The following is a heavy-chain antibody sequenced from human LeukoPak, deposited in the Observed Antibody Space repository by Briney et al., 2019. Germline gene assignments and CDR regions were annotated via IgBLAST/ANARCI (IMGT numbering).Heavy chain of an antibody. CDR1: GYTFTDYY. J-gene: IGHJ4*02. Sequence: GATVKISCKVSGYTFTDYYMHWVQQAPGKGLEWMGLVDPEDGETIYAEKFQGRVTITADTSTDTAYMELSSLRSEDPAVYYCATGPDYDFWSGPTQIDYWGQGTLVTVSS. D-gene: IGHD3-3*01. CDR3: ATGPDYDFWSGPTQIDY. V-gene: IGHV1-69-2*01. CDR2: VDPEDGET.